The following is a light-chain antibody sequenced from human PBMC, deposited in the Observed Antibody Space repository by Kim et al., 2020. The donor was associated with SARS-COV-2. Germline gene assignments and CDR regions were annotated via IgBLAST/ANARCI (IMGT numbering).Light chain of an antibody. CDR2: GAS. V-gene: IGKV3-15*01. J-gene: IGKJ4*01. Sequence: EIVMTQSPATLSVSPGERATLSCRASESVTYLAWYQQKPGQPPRLLVSGASTRATGIPARFSGSGSGTEFSLTISSLQSEDYGVYFCQQYNEWPLTFGGGTKVDIE. CDR1: ESVTY. CDR3: QQYNEWPLT.